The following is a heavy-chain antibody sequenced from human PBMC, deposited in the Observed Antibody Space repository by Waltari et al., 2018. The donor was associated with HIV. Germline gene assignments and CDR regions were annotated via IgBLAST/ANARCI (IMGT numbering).Heavy chain of an antibody. CDR2: IYYSGST. CDR1: GGSISSYY. J-gene: IGHJ3*02. CDR3: ARGGRIVGARDI. D-gene: IGHD1-26*01. Sequence: QVQLQESGPGLVTPSETLSLTCTVSGGSISSYYWSWLRQPPGKGLEWIGYIYYSGSTNYNPSLKSRVTISVDTSKNQFSLKLSSVTAADTAVYYCARGGRIVGARDIWGQGTMVTVSS. V-gene: IGHV4-59*01.